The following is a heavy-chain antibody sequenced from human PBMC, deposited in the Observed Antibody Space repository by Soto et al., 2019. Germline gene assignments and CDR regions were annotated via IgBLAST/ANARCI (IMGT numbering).Heavy chain of an antibody. CDR1: GYTSTSYG. V-gene: IGHV1-18*01. CDR3: ARGRGVVVPAPMWLRAFDI. D-gene: IGHD2-2*01. CDR2: ISAHNGNT. J-gene: IGHJ3*02. Sequence: GASVKVSCKASGYTSTSYGISWVRQAPGQGLEWMGWISAHNGNTNYAQKLQGRVTMTTDTSTSTAYMELRSLRSDDTAVYYCARGRGVVVPAPMWLRAFDIWGQGTMVTVSS.